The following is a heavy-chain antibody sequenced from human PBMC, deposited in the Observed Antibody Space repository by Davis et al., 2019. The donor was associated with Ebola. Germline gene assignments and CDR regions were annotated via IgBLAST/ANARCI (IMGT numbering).Heavy chain of an antibody. CDR1: GASISSYY. Sequence: PSETLSLTCTVSGASISSYYWGWIRQPPGMGLEWIGTVHSSGTTHYNSTLKSRVITSMDTSKNQFSLMMNSVTAADTAVYYCARIYAAPYSSTVHYFNFWGQGRLVTVSS. CDR2: VHSSGTT. V-gene: IGHV4-39*01. D-gene: IGHD2-2*01. CDR3: ARIYAAPYSSTVHYFNF. J-gene: IGHJ4*02.